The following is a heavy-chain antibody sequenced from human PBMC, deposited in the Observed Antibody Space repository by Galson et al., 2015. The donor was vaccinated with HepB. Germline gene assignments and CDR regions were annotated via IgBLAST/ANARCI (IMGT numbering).Heavy chain of an antibody. J-gene: IGHJ4*02. D-gene: IGHD2-21*01. CDR1: GYNFGTYW. V-gene: IGHV5-51*01. CDR2: IYPDGSET. Sequence: QSGAEVKKPGESLKISCKTSGYNFGTYWTGWMRQRPGEGPEWMGIIYPDGSETRYSPSFQGQVTISADESIRTAYLQWNSLRASDTAMYYCAAKAYDDVTGQYWWGQGTLVTVSS. CDR3: AAKAYDDVTGQYW.